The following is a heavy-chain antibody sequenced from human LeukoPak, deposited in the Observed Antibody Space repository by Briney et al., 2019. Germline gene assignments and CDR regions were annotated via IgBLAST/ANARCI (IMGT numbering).Heavy chain of an antibody. Sequence: SETLSLTCTVSGGSISSSSYYWGWIRQPPGKGLEWIGSIYYSGTTNYNPSLKSRITISVDTSKNQFSLKLRSVTAADTAVYYCARGDVVGATLYSFDCWGQGTLVTVSS. V-gene: IGHV4-39*01. CDR2: IYYSGTT. J-gene: IGHJ4*02. CDR1: GGSISSSSYY. CDR3: ARGDVVGATLYSFDC. D-gene: IGHD1-26*01.